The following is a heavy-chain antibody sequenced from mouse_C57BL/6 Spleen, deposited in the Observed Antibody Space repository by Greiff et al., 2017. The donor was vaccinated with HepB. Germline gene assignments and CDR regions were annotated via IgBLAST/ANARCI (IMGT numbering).Heavy chain of an antibody. CDR1: GYTFTDYE. D-gene: IGHD1-1*01. CDR2: IDPETGGT. J-gene: IGHJ2*01. CDR3: TRGPNYYGSRPSFDY. Sequence: VKLMESGAELVRPGASVTLSCKASGYTFTDYEMHWVKQTPVHGLEWIGAIDPETGGTAYNQKFKGKAILTADKSSSTAYMELRSLTSEDSAVYYCTRGPNYYGSRPSFDYWGQGTTLTVSS. V-gene: IGHV1-15*01.